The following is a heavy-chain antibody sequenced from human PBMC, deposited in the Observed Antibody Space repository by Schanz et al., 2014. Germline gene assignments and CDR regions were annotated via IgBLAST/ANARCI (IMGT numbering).Heavy chain of an antibody. D-gene: IGHD6-13*01. V-gene: IGHV3-23*01. J-gene: IGHJ4*02. CDR2: FNDGGVNK. CDR3: AKSQGSSFDS. Sequence: EVHLLESGGGLVEPGGSLRLSCATSGFSLDIFAVSWVRQAPGKGLEWVSSFNDGGVNKYYADSMKDRFTISSDNSKSTLYLQMSSLRAEDTAVYYCAKSQGSSFDSWGQGTLVTVSS. CDR1: GFSLDIFA.